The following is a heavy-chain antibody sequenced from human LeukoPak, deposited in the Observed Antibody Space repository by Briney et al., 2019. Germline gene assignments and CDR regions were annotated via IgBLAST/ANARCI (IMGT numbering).Heavy chain of an antibody. D-gene: IGHD4-23*01. V-gene: IGHV1-69*01. CDR1: GGTFSSYA. J-gene: IGHJ4*02. CDR2: IIPIFGTA. Sequence: SVTVSCKASGGTFSSYAISWVRQAPGQGLEWMGGIIPIFGTANYAQKFQGRVTITADESTSTAYMELSSLRSEDTAVYYCARDLETYGGNSGSGYWGQGTLVTVSS. CDR3: ARDLETYGGNSGSGY.